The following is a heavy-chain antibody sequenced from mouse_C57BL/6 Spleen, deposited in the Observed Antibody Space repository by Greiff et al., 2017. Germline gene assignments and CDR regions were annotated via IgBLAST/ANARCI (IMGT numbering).Heavy chain of an antibody. CDR3: ASGLWDY. V-gene: IGHV1-54*01. J-gene: IGHJ2*01. Sequence: VQLQQSGAELVRPGTSVKVSCKASGYAFTNYLIEWVKQRPGQGLEWIGVINPGSGGTNSNEKFKGKATITADKSSSTAYVQLGILTSDVSSDYFCASGLWDYWGQGTTLTVSS. D-gene: IGHD1-1*02. CDR1: GYAFTNYL. CDR2: INPGSGGT.